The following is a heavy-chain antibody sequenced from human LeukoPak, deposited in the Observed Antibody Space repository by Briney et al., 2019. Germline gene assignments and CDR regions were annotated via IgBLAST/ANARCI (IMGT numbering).Heavy chain of an antibody. V-gene: IGHV3-7*03. CDR3: AKDYGDYAGVFPDDY. CDR2: IKPDGSEK. Sequence: QTGGSLRLSCVVSGFTFGSSWMSWVRQAPGKGLEWVTNIKPDGSEKYYVDSVKGRFTISRDNSRNSLYLDINNLRTEDTAIYYCAKDYGDYAGVFPDDYWGQGTLVTVSS. J-gene: IGHJ4*02. D-gene: IGHD4-17*01. CDR1: GFTFGSSW.